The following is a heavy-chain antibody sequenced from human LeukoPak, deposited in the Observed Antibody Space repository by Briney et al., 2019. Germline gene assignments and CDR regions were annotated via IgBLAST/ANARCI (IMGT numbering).Heavy chain of an antibody. V-gene: IGHV3-30*18. D-gene: IGHD3-22*01. CDR3: AKDRYYDTRPNFDL. CDR1: GFAFSSYG. J-gene: IGHJ2*01. Sequence: PGRSLRLSCAASGFAFSSYGMHWVRQAPGKGLEWVAVISYDGSNKYYADSVKGRFTISRDNSKNTLYLQMNSLRAEDTAVYYCAKDRYYDTRPNFDLWGRGTLVTVYS. CDR2: ISYDGSNK.